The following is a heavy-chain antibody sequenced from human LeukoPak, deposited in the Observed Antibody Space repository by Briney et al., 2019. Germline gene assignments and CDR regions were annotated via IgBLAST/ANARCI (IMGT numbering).Heavy chain of an antibody. Sequence: SVKVSCKASGGTFSSYAISWVRQAPGQGLEWMGGIIPIFGTANYAQKFQGRVTITADESTSTAYMELSSLRSEDTAVYYCARDPAPLNDGGDYWGQGTLVTVSS. J-gene: IGHJ4*02. V-gene: IGHV1-69*13. CDR1: GGTFSSYA. D-gene: IGHD1-1*01. CDR3: ARDPAPLNDGGDY. CDR2: IIPIFGTA.